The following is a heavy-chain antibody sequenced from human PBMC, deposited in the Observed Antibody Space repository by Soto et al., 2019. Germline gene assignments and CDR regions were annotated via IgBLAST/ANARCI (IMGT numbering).Heavy chain of an antibody. J-gene: IGHJ3*02. V-gene: IGHV1-18*01. CDR2: INTDNGNT. CDR1: GYTFRFYG. D-gene: IGHD2-21*01. CDR3: TRGVVVVSSTPRGDAFSI. Sequence: ASVKLSCKASGYTFRFYGISWVRQASGQGLEWMGWINTDNGNTNSAQRFRGRVAMTTDTSTSTVYMEMSSLRSGDTAIYYCTRGVVVVSSTPRGDAFSIWGQGTKVTVSS.